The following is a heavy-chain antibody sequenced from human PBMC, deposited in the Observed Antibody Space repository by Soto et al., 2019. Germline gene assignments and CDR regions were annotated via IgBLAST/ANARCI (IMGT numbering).Heavy chain of an antibody. J-gene: IGHJ3*02. Sequence: QVQLVESGGGVVQPGRSLRLSCAASGFTFSSYGMHWVRQAPGKGLEWVAVISYDGSNKYYADSVKGRFTISRDNSKNTLYLQMNSLRAEDTAVYYCAKDNYYDSSGSDAFDIWGQGTMVTVSS. V-gene: IGHV3-30*18. CDR3: AKDNYYDSSGSDAFDI. D-gene: IGHD3-22*01. CDR2: ISYDGSNK. CDR1: GFTFSSYG.